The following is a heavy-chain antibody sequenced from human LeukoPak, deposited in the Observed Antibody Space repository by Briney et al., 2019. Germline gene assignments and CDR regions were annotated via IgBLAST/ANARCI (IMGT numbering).Heavy chain of an antibody. Sequence: PGGSLRLSCAASGFTFSTYAMHWVRQAPGKGLEWVSAISGSGGSTYYADSVRGRFTISRYNSKNTLYLQMNSLRAEDTAVYYCAKSGSGLWFGELSYWGQGTLVTVSS. CDR2: ISGSGGST. CDR3: AKSGSGLWFGELSY. CDR1: GFTFSTYA. J-gene: IGHJ4*02. V-gene: IGHV3-23*01. D-gene: IGHD3-10*01.